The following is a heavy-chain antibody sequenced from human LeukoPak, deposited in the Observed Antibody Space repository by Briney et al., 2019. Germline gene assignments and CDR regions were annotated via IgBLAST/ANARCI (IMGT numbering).Heavy chain of an antibody. J-gene: IGHJ4*02. Sequence: GGSLRLSCAASGFTFSSYSMNWVRQAPGKGLEWVSSISSSSSYIYYADSVKGRFTISRDNSKNTLYLQMNSLRAEDTAVYYCASSHSEWELRDWGQGTLVTVSS. D-gene: IGHD1-26*01. CDR2: ISSSSSYI. V-gene: IGHV3-21*01. CDR1: GFTFSSYS. CDR3: ASSHSEWELRD.